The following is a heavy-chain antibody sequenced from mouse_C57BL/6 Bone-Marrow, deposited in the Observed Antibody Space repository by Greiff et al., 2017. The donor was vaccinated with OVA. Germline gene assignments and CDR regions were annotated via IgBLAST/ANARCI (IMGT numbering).Heavy chain of an antibody. CDR2: IRSKSNNYAT. CDR3: VRSLRGGFAY. Sequence: EVMLVESGGGLVQPKGSLKLSCAASGFSFNTYAMNWVRQAPGQGLEWVARIRSKSNNYATYYADSVKDRFTISRDDSESMLYLKMNNLKTEDTAMYYCVRSLRGGFAYWGQGTLVTVSA. D-gene: IGHD1-1*01. J-gene: IGHJ3*01. CDR1: GFSFNTYA. V-gene: IGHV10-1*01.